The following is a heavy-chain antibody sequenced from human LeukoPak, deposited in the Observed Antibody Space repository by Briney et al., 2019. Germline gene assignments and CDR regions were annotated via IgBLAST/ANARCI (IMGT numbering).Heavy chain of an antibody. D-gene: IGHD3-9*01. V-gene: IGHV4-59*12. Sequence: SETLSLTCTVSGGSISSYYWNWIRQPPGKGLEWIGDIYYSGSTNYNPSLKSRVTISVDTSKNQFSLKLSSVTAADTAVYYCARDLAINDAFDIWGQGTMVTVSS. CDR2: IYYSGST. J-gene: IGHJ3*02. CDR3: ARDLAINDAFDI. CDR1: GGSISSYY.